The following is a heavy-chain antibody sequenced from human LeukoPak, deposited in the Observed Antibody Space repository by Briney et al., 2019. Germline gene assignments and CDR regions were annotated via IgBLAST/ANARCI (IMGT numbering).Heavy chain of an antibody. CDR3: ASSWELLPLDSNWFDP. CDR2: IIPILGIA. CDR1: GGTFSSYA. D-gene: IGHD1-26*01. Sequence: SVKVSCKASGGTFSSYAISWVRQAPGQELEWMGRIIPILGIANYAQKFQGRVTITADKSTSTAYMELSSLRSEDTAVYYCASSWELLPLDSNWFDPWGQGTLVTVSS. V-gene: IGHV1-69*04. J-gene: IGHJ5*02.